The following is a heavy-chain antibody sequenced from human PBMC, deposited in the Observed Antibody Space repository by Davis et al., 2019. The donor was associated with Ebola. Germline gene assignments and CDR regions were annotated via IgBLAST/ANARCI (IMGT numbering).Heavy chain of an antibody. D-gene: IGHD1-26*01. J-gene: IGHJ6*02. CDR1: GGSISSYY. CDR3: ARGPTTWGMDV. V-gene: IGHV4-59*12. Sequence: MPSETLSLTCTVSGGSISSYYWSWIRQPPGKGLEWIGYIYYSGSTNYNPSLKSRVTISVDTSKNQFSLKLSSVTAADTAVYYCARGPTTWGMDVWGQGTTVTVSS. CDR2: IYYSGST.